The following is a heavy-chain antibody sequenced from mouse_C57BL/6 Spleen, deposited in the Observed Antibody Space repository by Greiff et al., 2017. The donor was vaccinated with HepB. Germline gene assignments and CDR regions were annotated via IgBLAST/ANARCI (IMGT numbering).Heavy chain of an antibody. CDR1: GYTFTSYG. D-gene: IGHD4-1*01. CDR3: ARGSLGMGRTWFAY. CDR2: IYPRSGNT. J-gene: IGHJ3*01. Sequence: QVQLKQSGAELARPGASVKLSCKASGYTFTSYGISWVKQRTGQGLEWIGEIYPRSGNTYYNEKFKGKATLTADKSSSTAYMELRSLTSEDSAVYFCARGSLGMGRTWFAYWGQGTLVTVSA. V-gene: IGHV1-81*01.